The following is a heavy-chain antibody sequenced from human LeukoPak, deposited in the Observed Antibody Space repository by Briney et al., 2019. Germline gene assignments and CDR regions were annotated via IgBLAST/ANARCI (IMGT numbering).Heavy chain of an antibody. Sequence: GGSLRLSCSASGFTVSGTHMSWVRQAPGKGLEWVSAMYTGGTIYYADSVTGRFTVSRDTSRNTLFLHMNSLRAEDTAVYYCAKDEATSGGGLASWGQGTLVIVSS. D-gene: IGHD3-16*01. V-gene: IGHV3-53*01. CDR1: GFTVSGTH. CDR3: AKDEATSGGGLAS. CDR2: MYTGGTI. J-gene: IGHJ5*01.